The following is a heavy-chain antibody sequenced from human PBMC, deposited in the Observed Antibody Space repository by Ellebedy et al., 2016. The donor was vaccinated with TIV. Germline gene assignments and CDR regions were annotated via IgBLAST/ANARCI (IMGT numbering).Heavy chain of an antibody. CDR3: AREGDTAMVHGMDV. Sequence: GESLKISCAASGFTFNDYYMSWIRQAPGKGLEWVSYISSSGSTIYYADSVKGRFTTSRDNAKNSLYLQMNSLRAEDKAVYYCAREGDTAMVHGMDVWGQGTTVTVSS. CDR2: ISSSGSTI. V-gene: IGHV3-11*01. D-gene: IGHD5-18*01. J-gene: IGHJ6*02. CDR1: GFTFNDYY.